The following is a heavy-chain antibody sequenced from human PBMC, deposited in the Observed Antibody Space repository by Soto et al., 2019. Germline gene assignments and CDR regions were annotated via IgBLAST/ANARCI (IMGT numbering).Heavy chain of an antibody. V-gene: IGHV1-46*01. Sequence: ASVKVSCKASGYTFTSYYMHLVRQAPGQGLEWMGIINPSGGSTSYAQKFQGRVTMTRDTSTSTVYMELSSLRSEDTAVYYCAKFYSSQLPFDYWGQGTLVTVSS. CDR3: AKFYSSQLPFDY. J-gene: IGHJ4*02. CDR2: INPSGGST. D-gene: IGHD6-13*01. CDR1: GYTFTSYY.